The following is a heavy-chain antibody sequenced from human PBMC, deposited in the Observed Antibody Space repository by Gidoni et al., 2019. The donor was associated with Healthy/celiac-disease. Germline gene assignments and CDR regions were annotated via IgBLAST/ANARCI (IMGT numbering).Heavy chain of an antibody. V-gene: IGHV1-8*01. CDR3: ARPPYVWGSYNEDAFDI. J-gene: IGHJ3*02. CDR1: GYTFTSYD. D-gene: IGHD3-16*01. CDR2: MNPNSGNT. Sequence: HVQRVQCGAEVKKPGDPVTVSCKVSGYTFTSYDINWVRQATGQGLEWMGWMNPNSGNTGYAQKFQGRVTMTRNTSISTAYMELSSLRSEDTAVYYCARPPYVWGSYNEDAFDIWGQGTMVTVSS.